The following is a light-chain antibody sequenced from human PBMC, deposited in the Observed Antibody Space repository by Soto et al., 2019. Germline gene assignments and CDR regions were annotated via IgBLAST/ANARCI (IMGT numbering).Light chain of an antibody. CDR2: EVT. J-gene: IGLJ3*02. V-gene: IGLV2-8*01. Sequence: QSALTQPPSASWSPGQSVTISCTGTSSDVGAYNYVSWYQQHADKAPKLVIYEVTKRPSGVPDRFSGSKSANTASLTVSGLQAEDEADYYCSSFASSNTWVFGGGTKLTVL. CDR3: SSFASSNTWV. CDR1: SSDVGAYNY.